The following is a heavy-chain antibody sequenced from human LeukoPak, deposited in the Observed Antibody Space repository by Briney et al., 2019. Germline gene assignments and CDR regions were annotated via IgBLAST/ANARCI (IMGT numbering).Heavy chain of an antibody. CDR1: GFTFSSYW. CDR3: ARDNSVRDEAWWSNP. D-gene: IGHD5-24*01. J-gene: IGHJ5*02. CDR2: IKQDGSEK. Sequence: GGSLRLSCAASGFTFSSYWMSWVRQAPGKGLEWVANIKQDGSEKYYVDSVKGRFTISRDNAKNSLYLQMNSLRAEDTALFYCARDNSVRDEAWWSNPWGQGTLVTVSS. V-gene: IGHV3-7*03.